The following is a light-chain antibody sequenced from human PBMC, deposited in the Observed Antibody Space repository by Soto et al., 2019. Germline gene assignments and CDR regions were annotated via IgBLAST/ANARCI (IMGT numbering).Light chain of an antibody. Sequence: EIVLTQSPATLSLSPGERATLSSRASQSVSSYLAWYQQKPGQAPRVLIYDASNRATGIPARFSGSGSGTDFTLTISSLEPEDFAVYYCQQRSNWPPRFTFGPGTKVDIK. CDR1: QSVSSY. J-gene: IGKJ3*01. CDR2: DAS. V-gene: IGKV3-11*01. CDR3: QQRSNWPPRFT.